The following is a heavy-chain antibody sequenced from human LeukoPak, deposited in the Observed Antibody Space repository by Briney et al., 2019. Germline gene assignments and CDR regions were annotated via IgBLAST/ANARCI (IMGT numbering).Heavy chain of an antibody. J-gene: IGHJ4*02. Sequence: ASVKASCKASGYTFTSYGISWVRQAPGQGLEWMGWISAYNGNTNYAQKLQGRVTMTTDTSTSTAYMELRGLRSDDTAVYYCARVTQHYYGSGSLPDYWGQGTLVTVSS. CDR3: ARVTQHYYGSGSLPDY. V-gene: IGHV1-18*01. CDR1: GYTFTSYG. D-gene: IGHD3-10*01. CDR2: ISAYNGNT.